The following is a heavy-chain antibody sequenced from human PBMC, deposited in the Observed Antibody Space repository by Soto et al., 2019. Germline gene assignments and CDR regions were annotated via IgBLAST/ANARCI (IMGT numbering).Heavy chain of an antibody. V-gene: IGHV1-69*13. J-gene: IGHJ4*02. Sequence: SXKVVCMAAGYSXSSQARAWVRQASGQGLEWLGGSIPVVGTPSYAQKFPGRVNISADQSTNTSHLELRSLRSEDTAVYHCARGGALSSSWYWGDGLDSWGQGTQDTVSS. CDR2: SIPVVGTP. CDR1: GYSXSSQA. D-gene: IGHD6-13*01. CDR3: ARGGALSSSWYWGDGLDS.